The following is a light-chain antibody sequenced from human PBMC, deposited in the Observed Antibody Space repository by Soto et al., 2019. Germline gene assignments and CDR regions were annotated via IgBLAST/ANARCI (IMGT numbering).Light chain of an antibody. J-gene: IGKJ3*01. Sequence: DIQMTQSPSSLSASVGDRVTITCRASQIINTWLAWYQQKPGKAPKLLIYRASNLVNGVPSRFSGSGSGTAFTLTISSLQPDDFSMYYCQQYETYSGTFGPGTKVDL. V-gene: IGKV1-5*03. CDR2: RAS. CDR1: QIINTW. CDR3: QQYETYSGT.